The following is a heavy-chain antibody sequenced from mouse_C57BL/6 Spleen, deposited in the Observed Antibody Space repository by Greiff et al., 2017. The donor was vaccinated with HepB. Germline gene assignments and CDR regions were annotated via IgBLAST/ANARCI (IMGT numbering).Heavy chain of an antibody. Sequence: EVQVVESGGGLVKPGGSLKLSCAASGFTFSDYGMHWVRQAPEKGLEWVAYISSGSSTIYYADTVKGRFTISRDNAKNTLFLQMTSLRSEDTAMYYCARGLYDYSYWYFDVWGTGTTVTVSS. CDR1: GFTFSDYG. J-gene: IGHJ1*03. V-gene: IGHV5-17*01. CDR3: ARGLYDYSYWYFDV. CDR2: ISSGSSTI. D-gene: IGHD2-4*01.